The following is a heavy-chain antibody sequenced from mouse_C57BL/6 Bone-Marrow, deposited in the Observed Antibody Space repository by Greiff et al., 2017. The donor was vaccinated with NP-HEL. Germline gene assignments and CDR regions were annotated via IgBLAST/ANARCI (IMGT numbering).Heavy chain of an antibody. Sequence: VQLQQPGTELVKPGASVKLSCKASGYTFTSYWMHWVKQRPGQGLEWIGNINPSNGGTNYNEKFKSKATLTVDKSSSTAYMQLSSLTSEDSAVYYGARSGDNDGGDYYAMDYWGQGTSVTVSS. CDR3: ARSGDNDGGDYYAMDY. V-gene: IGHV1-53*01. J-gene: IGHJ4*01. CDR2: INPSNGGT. D-gene: IGHD2-4*01. CDR1: GYTFTSYW.